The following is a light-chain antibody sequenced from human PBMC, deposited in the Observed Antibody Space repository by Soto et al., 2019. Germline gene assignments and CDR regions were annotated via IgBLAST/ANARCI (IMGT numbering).Light chain of an antibody. CDR3: QQYGSSPQT. Sequence: IVLTQSPGTLSLYPGERATLPCRPSQSVSSSYLAWYQQKPGQAPRLLIYGASSRATGIPDRFSGSGSGTDFTLTISRLEPEDFAVYYCQQYGSSPQTFGQGTKVDIK. V-gene: IGKV3-20*01. CDR2: GAS. J-gene: IGKJ1*01. CDR1: QSVSSSY.